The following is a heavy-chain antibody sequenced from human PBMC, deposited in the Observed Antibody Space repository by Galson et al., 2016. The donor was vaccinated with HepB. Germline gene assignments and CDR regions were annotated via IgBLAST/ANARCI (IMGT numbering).Heavy chain of an antibody. CDR2: IGGRDDYT. D-gene: IGHD6-19*01. CDR1: GFTLADYY. Sequence: SLRLSCAVSGFTLADYYISWIRQAPGKGLEWISYIGGRDDYTNYADSVKGRFTISRDNAKNSVDLHMNSLRGEDTAVYYRARSLAVAATGGDNGMDVWGQGTTVTVSS. J-gene: IGHJ6*02. CDR3: ARSLAVAATGGDNGMDV. V-gene: IGHV3-11*03.